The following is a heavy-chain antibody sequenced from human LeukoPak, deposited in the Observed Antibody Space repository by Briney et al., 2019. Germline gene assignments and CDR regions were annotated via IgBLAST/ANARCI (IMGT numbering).Heavy chain of an antibody. CDR2: IRYDGSNK. CDR1: GFTFSSYG. J-gene: IGHJ4*02. V-gene: IGHV3-30*02. Sequence: GGSLRPSCAASGFTFSSYGMHWVRQAPGKGLEWVAFIRYDGSNKYYADSVKGRFTISRDNSKNTLYLQMNSLRAEDTAVYYCAKQLYYDFWSGYPYYFDYWGQGTLVTVSS. D-gene: IGHD3-3*01. CDR3: AKQLYYDFWSGYPYYFDY.